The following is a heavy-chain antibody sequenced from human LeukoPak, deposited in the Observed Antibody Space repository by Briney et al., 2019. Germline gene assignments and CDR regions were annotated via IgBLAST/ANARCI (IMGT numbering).Heavy chain of an antibody. CDR1: GGSISSSSYY. CDR2: IYYSGST. J-gene: IGHJ3*02. Sequence: SETLSLTCTASGGSISSSSYYWGWIRQPPGKGLEWIGSIYYSGSTYYNPSLKSRVTISVDTSKNQFSLKLSSVTAADTAVYYCARRLDAFDIWGQGTMVTVSS. V-gene: IGHV4-39*01. CDR3: ARRLDAFDI.